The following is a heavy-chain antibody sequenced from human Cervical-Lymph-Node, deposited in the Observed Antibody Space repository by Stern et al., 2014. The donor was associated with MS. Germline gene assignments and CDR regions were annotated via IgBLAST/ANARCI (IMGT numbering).Heavy chain of an antibody. J-gene: IGHJ4*02. CDR1: GFTFSSYG. V-gene: IGHV3-74*03. D-gene: IGHD2-8*01. Sequence: EVQLVESGGGLVQPGGSLRLSCAASGFTFSSYGMHWVRQAPGKGLVWVSSINSGGSSTTYADSVKGRISISRANAKITLYLEMNSLRVEDTSLYYSARDRSYDNGGTLNYWGQGTLVTVSS. CDR2: INSGGSST. CDR3: ARDRSYDNGGTLNY.